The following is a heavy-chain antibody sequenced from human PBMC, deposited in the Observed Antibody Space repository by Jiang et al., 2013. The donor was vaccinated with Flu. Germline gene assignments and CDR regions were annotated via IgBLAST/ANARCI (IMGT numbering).Heavy chain of an antibody. CDR3: ARLTQQLVLWGTVTPYYFDY. J-gene: IGHJ4*02. CDR2: ISHSGST. V-gene: IGHV4-34*01. CDR1: GGSFSDYY. D-gene: IGHD6-6*01. Sequence: LLKPSETLSLTCAVYGGSFSDYYWSWIRQPPGKGLEWIGKISHSGSTSYNPSLKSRVTISVDTSKNQFSLKLSSVTAADTAVYYCARLTQQLVLWGTVTPYYFDYWGQGTLVTVSS.